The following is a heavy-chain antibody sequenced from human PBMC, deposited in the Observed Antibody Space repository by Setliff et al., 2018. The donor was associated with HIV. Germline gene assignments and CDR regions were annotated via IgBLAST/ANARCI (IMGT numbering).Heavy chain of an antibody. Sequence: PSETLSLTCTVSGGSINTYYWSWIRQPAGKGLEWIGRIYTSGSTKYNPSLKSRVTMSIDTSKNQFSLKLSSVTAADTAVYYCARYSPRGYTLTGPYWGQGTLVTVSS. CDR2: IYTSGST. V-gene: IGHV4-4*07. J-gene: IGHJ4*02. CDR3: ARYSPRGYTLTGPY. D-gene: IGHD6-25*01. CDR1: GGSINTYY.